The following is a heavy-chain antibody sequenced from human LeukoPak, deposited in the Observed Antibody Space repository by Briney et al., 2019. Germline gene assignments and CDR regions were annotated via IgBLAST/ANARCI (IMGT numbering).Heavy chain of an antibody. D-gene: IGHD3-9*01. Sequence: TLSLTCTVSGGSISSGGYYWSWIRQHPGKGLEWIGYIYYSGSTYYNPSLKSRVTISVDTSKNQFSLKLSSVTAADTAVYYCARASGYSSCFDYWGQGTLVTVSS. V-gene: IGHV4-31*03. J-gene: IGHJ4*02. CDR1: GGSISSGGYY. CDR3: ARASGYSSCFDY. CDR2: IYYSGST.